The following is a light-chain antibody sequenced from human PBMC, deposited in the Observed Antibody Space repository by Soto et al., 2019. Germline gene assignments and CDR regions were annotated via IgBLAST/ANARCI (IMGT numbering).Light chain of an antibody. CDR1: ESLLHSNGNTY. CDR2: LGS. V-gene: IGKV2-28*01. CDR3: MQGLQTPRT. J-gene: IGKJ1*01. Sequence: DIVMTQSPLSLPVTPGEPASISCTSSESLLHSNGNTYLDWYLQKPGQSPQLLIYLGSNRASGVPDRFSGGGSGTDFTLKISRVEAEDVGVYYCMQGLQTPRTLGQGTKVDTK.